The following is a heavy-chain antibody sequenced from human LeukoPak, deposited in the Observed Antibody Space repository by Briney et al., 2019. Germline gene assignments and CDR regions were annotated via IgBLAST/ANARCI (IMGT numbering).Heavy chain of an antibody. V-gene: IGHV3-48*04. CDR1: GFTFSTYS. D-gene: IGHD3-22*01. CDR2: ISSNGTTR. Sequence: GGSLRLSCAASGFTFSTYSMYWVRQAPGKGLEWVSYISSNGTTRYYADSVKGRFTVSRDNARNSLYLQMNSLRADDTAVYYCARHYSVGYYAFDAFDLWGQGTMVTVSS. J-gene: IGHJ3*01. CDR3: ARHYSVGYYAFDAFDL.